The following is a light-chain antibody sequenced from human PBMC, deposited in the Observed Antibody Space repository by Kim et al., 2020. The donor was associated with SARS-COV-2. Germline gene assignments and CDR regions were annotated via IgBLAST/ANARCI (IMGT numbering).Light chain of an antibody. CDR1: QAIRND. CDR3: LQYNSYPQT. Sequence: DIQMTQSPSSLSASVGDRVTITCRASQAIRNDLSWFQHKQGKAPKRLISAAATLQGGVPSRFSGSGSGTEFTLTISSLQPEDFATYYCLQYNSYPQTFGQGTKLEIK. J-gene: IGKJ2*01. CDR2: AAA. V-gene: IGKV1-17*01.